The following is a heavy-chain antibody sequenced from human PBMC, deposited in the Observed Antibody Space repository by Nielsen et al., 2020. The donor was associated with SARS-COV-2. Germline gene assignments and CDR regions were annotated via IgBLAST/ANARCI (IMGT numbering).Heavy chain of an antibody. V-gene: IGHV3-73*01. D-gene: IGHD6-13*01. Sequence: LKISCAASGFIFSDSTVHWVRQASGKGLEWVGRIRSKANSYATGYAASVKGRFTISRDDSKNTAYLQMNSLKTEDTAVYFCTRVNPISSSWFDAFDIWGQGTMVTVSS. CDR1: GFIFSDST. CDR2: IRSKANSYAT. CDR3: TRVNPISSSWFDAFDI. J-gene: IGHJ3*02.